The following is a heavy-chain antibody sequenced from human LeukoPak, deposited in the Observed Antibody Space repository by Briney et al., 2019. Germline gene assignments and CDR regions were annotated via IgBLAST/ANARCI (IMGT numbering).Heavy chain of an antibody. CDR1: GYSFTSYW. Sequence: GESLKISCKGSGYSFTSYWISWVRQMPGKGLEWMGIIYPGDSDTRYSPSFQGQVTISADKSISTAYLQWSSLKASDTAMYYCARLTPYCSGGSCYGRHWGQGTLVTVSS. CDR3: ARLTPYCSGGSCYGRH. J-gene: IGHJ1*01. D-gene: IGHD2-15*01. CDR2: IYPGDSDT. V-gene: IGHV5-51*01.